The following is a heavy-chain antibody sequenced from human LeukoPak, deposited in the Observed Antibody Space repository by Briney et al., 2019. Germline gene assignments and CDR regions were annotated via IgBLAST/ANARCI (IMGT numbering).Heavy chain of an antibody. CDR3: AKYGKSGWSIDN. Sequence: GSLRLSCAASGFTVSSKYMSWVRQPPGKGLEWIGEINHSGSTNYNPSLKSRVTMSVDTSKNQFSLKLNSVTAADTAVYFCAKYGKSGWSIDNWGQGTLVTVSS. V-gene: IGHV4-34*08. CDR2: INHSGST. J-gene: IGHJ4*02. D-gene: IGHD6-19*01. CDR1: GFTVSSKY.